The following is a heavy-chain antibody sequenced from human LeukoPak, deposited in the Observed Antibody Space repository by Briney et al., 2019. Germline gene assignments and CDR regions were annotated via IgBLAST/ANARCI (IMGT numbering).Heavy chain of an antibody. Sequence: GGSLRLSCAASGFSISTYGTHWVRQAPGKGLEWAAVIWYDGSKKYYADSVKGRFTISRDTSKNTLYLQLNSLRVEDTAVYYCARDGGSGIDYWGQGTLVTVSS. CDR1: GFSISTYG. D-gene: IGHD3-3*01. V-gene: IGHV3-33*01. CDR2: IWYDGSKK. J-gene: IGHJ4*02. CDR3: ARDGGSGIDY.